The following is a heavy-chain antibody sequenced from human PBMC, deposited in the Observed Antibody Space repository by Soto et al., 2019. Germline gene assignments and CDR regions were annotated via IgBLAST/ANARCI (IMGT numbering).Heavy chain of an antibody. V-gene: IGHV4-31*03. D-gene: IGHD2-2*01. J-gene: IGHJ5*02. CDR2: IYYSGST. CDR3: ARGFGIVVVPAASKNWFDP. Sequence: SETLSLTCTVSGGSISSGGYYWSWIRQHPGKGLEWIGYIYYSGSTYYNPSLKSRVTISVDTSKNQFSLKLSSVTAADTAVYYCARGFGIVVVPAASKNWFDPWGQGTLVTVSS. CDR1: GGSISSGGYY.